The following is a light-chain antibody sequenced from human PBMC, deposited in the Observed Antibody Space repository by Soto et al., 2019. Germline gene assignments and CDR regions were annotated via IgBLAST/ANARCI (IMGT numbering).Light chain of an antibody. V-gene: IGKV3-20*01. CDR1: QSVSSATY. Sequence: EIVLTQSPGTLSLSPGEIATLSCRASQSVSSATYLAWYQQKPGQAPRLLIYGAASRAAGIPDRFSGSGSATDFHLTISRLEPEDFAVYYCQQYGDSPLTVGGGTKVE. J-gene: IGKJ4*01. CDR3: QQYGDSPLT. CDR2: GAA.